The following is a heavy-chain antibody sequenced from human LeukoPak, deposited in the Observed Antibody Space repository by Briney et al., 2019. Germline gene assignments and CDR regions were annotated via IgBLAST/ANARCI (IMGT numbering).Heavy chain of an antibody. V-gene: IGHV3-23*01. J-gene: IGHJ4*02. CDR1: GFTFSSYG. CDR3: AREISPYYDILTGGVDY. CDR2: ISGSGGST. Sequence: GGSLRLSCAASGFTFSSYGMSWVRQAPGKGLEWVSAISGSGGSTYYADSVKGRFTISRDNSKNTLYLQMDSLRTEDTAVYFCAREISPYYDILTGGVDYWGQGTLVTVSS. D-gene: IGHD3-9*01.